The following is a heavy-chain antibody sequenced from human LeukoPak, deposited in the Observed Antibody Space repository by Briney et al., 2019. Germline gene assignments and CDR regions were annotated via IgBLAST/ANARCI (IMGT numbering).Heavy chain of an antibody. CDR1: GFTFSNAW. J-gene: IGHJ4*02. V-gene: IGHV3-15*01. Sequence: PGGSLRLSCAASGFTFSNAWMSWVRQAPGKGLEWVGRIKSKTDGGTTDYAAPVKGRFTISRDDSKNTLYLQMNSLKTEDTAVYYCTTDLSGLSIFGVVIRNDYWGQGTLVTVSS. D-gene: IGHD3-3*01. CDR3: TTDLSGLSIFGVVIRNDY. CDR2: IKSKTDGGTT.